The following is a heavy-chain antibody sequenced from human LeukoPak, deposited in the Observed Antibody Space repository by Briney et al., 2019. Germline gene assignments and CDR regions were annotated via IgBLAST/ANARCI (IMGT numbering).Heavy chain of an antibody. CDR1: GFTFSSYW. CDR3: ARDDTHYGSSGSFYDAFDI. J-gene: IGHJ3*02. D-gene: IGHD3-22*01. V-gene: IGHV3-7*01. Sequence: GGSLRLSCAASGFTFSSYWMSWVRQAPGKGLEWGANIKQEGSEKYYVDSVKGRFTISRDNAKNSLYLQMNSLRAEDTAVYYCARDDTHYGSSGSFYDAFDIWGQGTMVTVSS. CDR2: IKQEGSEK.